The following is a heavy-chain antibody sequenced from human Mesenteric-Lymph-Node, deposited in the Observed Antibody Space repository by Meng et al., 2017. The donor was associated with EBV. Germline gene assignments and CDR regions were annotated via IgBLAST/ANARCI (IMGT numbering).Heavy chain of an antibody. Sequence: VPREGAGPGLGNPSGPLSLTGVWSGDSISSSNWWNWVRQSPGKGLEWIGEIYPTGSTNYSPSFESRVTMSVDKSKNQFSLILNSVTAADTAMYYCARGVLFRGVIDLYYFDYWGQGTLVTVSS. J-gene: IGHJ4*02. CDR1: GDSISSSNW. D-gene: IGHD2-21*01. V-gene: IGHV4-4*02. CDR2: IYPTGST. CDR3: ARGVLFRGVIDLYYFDY.